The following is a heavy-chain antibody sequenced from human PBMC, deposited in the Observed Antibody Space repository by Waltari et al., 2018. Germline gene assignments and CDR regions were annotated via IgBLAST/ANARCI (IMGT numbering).Heavy chain of an antibody. CDR3: ARGGFDSNSYFDL. V-gene: IGHV4-38-2*01. CDR2: IYHSGST. D-gene: IGHD3-22*01. CDR1: GFSINSGYY. J-gene: IGHJ2*01. Sequence: QVQLQESGPGLVEPSETLSLTCAVSGFSINSGYYWGWIRQPPEKGLEWIGSIYHSGSTFYNPSLKSRVTISVDTSSNQFSLKLRSVTAADTAVYYCARGGFDSNSYFDLWGRGTLVTVSS.